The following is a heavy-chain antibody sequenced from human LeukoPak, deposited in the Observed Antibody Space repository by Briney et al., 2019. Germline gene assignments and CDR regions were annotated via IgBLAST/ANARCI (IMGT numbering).Heavy chain of an antibody. Sequence: GGSLRLSCATSGFTFSGSAIHWVRQAPGKGLEWVGRIKSKPDGEATDYAAPVKGRFTISRDDSKSTLYLQMNSLKTEDTAVYYCATTFGVVTFSFDYWGQGALVSVSS. D-gene: IGHD3-3*01. CDR2: IKSKPDGEAT. CDR3: ATTFGVVTFSFDY. J-gene: IGHJ4*02. CDR1: GFTFSGSA. V-gene: IGHV3-15*01.